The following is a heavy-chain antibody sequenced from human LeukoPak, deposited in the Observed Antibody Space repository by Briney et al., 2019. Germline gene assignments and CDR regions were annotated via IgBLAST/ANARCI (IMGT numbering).Heavy chain of an antibody. J-gene: IGHJ3*02. CDR1: GYSISSGYY. CDR2: IYHSGST. V-gene: IGHV4-38-2*02. CDR3: ARHRDWAGYYGSGLGRGAFDI. Sequence: PSETLSLTCTVSGYSISSGYYWGWIRQPPGKGLEWIGSIYHSGSTYYNPSLKSRVTISVDTSKNQFSLKLSSVTAADTAVYYCARHRDWAGYYGSGLGRGAFDIWGQGTMVTVSS. D-gene: IGHD3-10*01.